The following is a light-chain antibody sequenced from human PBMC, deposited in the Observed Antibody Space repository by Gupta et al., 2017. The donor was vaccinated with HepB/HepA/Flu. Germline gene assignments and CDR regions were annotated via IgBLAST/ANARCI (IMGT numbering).Light chain of an antibody. J-gene: IGKJ1*01. Sequence: DIQMAQSPSYMSASVGDRITIACRASQSIGNYLNWYQQKPGKAPKLLISVASSLQSGGPSRFSGSGSGTDFTLTISSLQPEDFATYYCQQSYGTLWTFGQGTKVEIK. CDR1: QSIGNY. CDR3: QQSYGTLWT. CDR2: VAS. V-gene: IGKV1-39*01.